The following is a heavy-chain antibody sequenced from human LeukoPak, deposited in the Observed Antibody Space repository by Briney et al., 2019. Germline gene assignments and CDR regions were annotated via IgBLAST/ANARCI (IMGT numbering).Heavy chain of an antibody. CDR2: ISSGSSYI. V-gene: IGHV3-21*01. J-gene: IGHJ4*02. Sequence: GGSLRLSCAASGFTFSSYSMNWVRQAPGKGLEGVSSISSGSSYIYYADSVNGRFTISRENAKNSLYLQMNSLRAEDTAVYYCARDRGSSWLDYWGQGTLVTVSS. CDR1: GFTFSSYS. CDR3: ARDRGSSWLDY. D-gene: IGHD6-13*01.